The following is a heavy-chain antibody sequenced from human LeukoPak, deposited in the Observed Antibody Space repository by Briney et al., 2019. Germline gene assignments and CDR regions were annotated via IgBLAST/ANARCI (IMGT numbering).Heavy chain of an antibody. CDR3: ASRPSSIAARPFNY. D-gene: IGHD6-6*01. CDR1: GGTFSSYA. V-gene: IGHV1-69*06. J-gene: IGHJ4*02. CDR2: IIPIFGTA. Sequence: GSSVKVSCKASGGTFSSYAISWVRQAPGQGLEWMGGIIPIFGTANYAQKFQGRVTITADKSTSTAYMELSSLRSEDTAVYYCASRPSSIAARPFNYWGQGTLVTVSS.